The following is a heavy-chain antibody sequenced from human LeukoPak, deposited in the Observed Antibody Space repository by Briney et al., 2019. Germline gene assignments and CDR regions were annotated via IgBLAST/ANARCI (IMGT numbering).Heavy chain of an antibody. D-gene: IGHD3-22*01. V-gene: IGHV3-73*01. CDR1: GFTFSGSA. Sequence: GGSLRLSCAASGFTFSGSAMHWVRQASGKGLEWVGRIRSKANSYATAYAASVKGRFTISRDDSKNTAYLQMNSLKTEDTAVYYCTRPIYDSSGWDFDYWGQGTPVTVSS. CDR2: IRSKANSYAT. J-gene: IGHJ4*02. CDR3: TRPIYDSSGWDFDY.